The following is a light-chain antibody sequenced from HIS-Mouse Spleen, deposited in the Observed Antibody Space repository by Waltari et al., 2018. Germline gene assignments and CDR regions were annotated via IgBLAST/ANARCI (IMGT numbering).Light chain of an antibody. CDR2: EDS. CDR1: ALPTKY. V-gene: IGLV3-10*01. J-gene: IGLJ2*01. CDR3: YSTDSSGNHRV. Sequence: SYELTQPLSVSVSPGQTARITCSGAALPTKYAYWYQQKSGQAPVLVIYEDSKRPSGIPERFSGSSSGTMATLTISGAQVEDEADYYCYSTDSSGNHRVFGGGTKLTVL.